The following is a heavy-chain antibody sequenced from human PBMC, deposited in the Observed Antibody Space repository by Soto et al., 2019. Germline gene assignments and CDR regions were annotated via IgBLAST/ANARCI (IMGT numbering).Heavy chain of an antibody. J-gene: IGHJ5*02. V-gene: IGHV4-59*08. CDR1: GGSISSYY. CDR3: ARLNLDYDFSYNWFDP. CDR2: IYYSGST. D-gene: IGHD3-3*01. Sequence: PSETLSLTCTVSGGSISSYYWSWIRQPPGKGLEWIGYIYYSGSTNYNPSLKSRVTISVDTSKNQFSLKLSSVTAADTAVYYCARLNLDYDFSYNWFDPWGQGTLVTVSS.